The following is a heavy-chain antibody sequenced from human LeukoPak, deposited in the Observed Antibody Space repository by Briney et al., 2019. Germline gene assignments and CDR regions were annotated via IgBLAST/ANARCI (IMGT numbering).Heavy chain of an antibody. Sequence: ASVKVSCKASGYTFTSYGISWVRQAPGQGLEWMGWISGYNGHTKYAQKFQGRVTMTTDTSTSTAYMELRSLRSDDTAVYYCARDSSGWIWGQGTLVTVSS. CDR1: GYTFTSYG. V-gene: IGHV1-18*01. CDR3: ARDSSGWI. D-gene: IGHD6-19*01. CDR2: ISGYNGHT. J-gene: IGHJ4*02.